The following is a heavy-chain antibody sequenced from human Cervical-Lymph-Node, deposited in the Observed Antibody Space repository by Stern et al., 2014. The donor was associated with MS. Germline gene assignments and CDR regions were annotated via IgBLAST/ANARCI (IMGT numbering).Heavy chain of an antibody. CDR2: TVVGRGNT. CDR1: GFTFTSSA. Sequence: QLVESGPEVKKPGTSVKVSCKASGFTFTSSAVQWVRQARGQRLEWIGWTVVGRGNTNYAQKFPERVTITTDMSTRTAYMELSSLRSEDTAVYYCAAALRLGELSFDLWGRGTLVTVSS. V-gene: IGHV1-58*01. D-gene: IGHD3-16*02. CDR3: AAALRLGELSFDL. J-gene: IGHJ2*01.